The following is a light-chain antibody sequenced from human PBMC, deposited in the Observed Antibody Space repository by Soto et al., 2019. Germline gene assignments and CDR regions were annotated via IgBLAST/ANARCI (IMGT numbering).Light chain of an antibody. CDR1: QDISNY. CDR2: DAS. Sequence: IQMTQSESALAASVGDRSTNTCQASQDISNYLNWYQQKPGKAPKLLIYDASNLETGVPSRFSGSGSGTDFTFTISILQPEDIATYYCQQYDNLPLTFGGGTKVDIK. CDR3: QQYDNLPLT. J-gene: IGKJ4*01. V-gene: IGKV1-33*01.